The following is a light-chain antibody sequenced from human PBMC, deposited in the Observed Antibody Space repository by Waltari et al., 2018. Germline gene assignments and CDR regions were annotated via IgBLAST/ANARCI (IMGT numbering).Light chain of an antibody. CDR2: GAS. CDR1: HSIRSN. J-gene: IGKJ1*01. V-gene: IGKV3-15*01. CDR3: QQYDNWLGT. Sequence: EIVMTQSPATLSVFPGESAILSCRASHSIRSNLAWYQHKPGQAPRLLIYGASTRATGIPARFSGSGSGTEFTLTISSLQSEDFAVYFCQQYDNWLGTFGQGTKVEIK.